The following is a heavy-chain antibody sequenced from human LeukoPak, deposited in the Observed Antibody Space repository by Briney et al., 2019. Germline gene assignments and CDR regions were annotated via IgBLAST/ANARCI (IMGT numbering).Heavy chain of an antibody. CDR2: IIPILGIA. D-gene: IGHD5-18*01. J-gene: IGHJ6*02. CDR1: GGTFSSYA. Sequence: GASVKVSCKASGGTFSSYAISWVRQAPGQGLEWMGRIIPILGIANYAQKFQGRVTITADKSTSTAYMELSSLRSEDTAVYYCARDVQLWAPSYYYYGMDVWGQGTTVTVSS. CDR3: ARDVQLWAPSYYYYGMDV. V-gene: IGHV1-69*04.